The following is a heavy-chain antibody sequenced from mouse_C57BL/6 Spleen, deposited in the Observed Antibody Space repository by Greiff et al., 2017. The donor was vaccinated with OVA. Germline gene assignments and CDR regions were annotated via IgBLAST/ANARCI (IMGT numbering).Heavy chain of an antibody. CDR2: ISSGSSTI. Sequence: VQRVESGGGLVKPGGSLKLSCAASGFTFSDYGMHWVRQAPEKGLEWVAYISSGSSTIYYADTVKGRFTISRDNAKYTLFLQMTSLRSEDTAMYYCARHGNYYWYFDVWGTVTTVTVSS. D-gene: IGHD2-1*01. J-gene: IGHJ1*03. V-gene: IGHV5-17*01. CDR3: ARHGNYYWYFDV. CDR1: GFTFSDYG.